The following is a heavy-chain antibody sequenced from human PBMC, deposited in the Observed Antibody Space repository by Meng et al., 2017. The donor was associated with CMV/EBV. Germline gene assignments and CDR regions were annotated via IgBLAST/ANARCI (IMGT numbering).Heavy chain of an antibody. V-gene: IGHV3-30*02. Sequence: GESLKISCAASGFTFSSYGMHWVRQAPGKGLEWVAFIRYDGSNKYYADSVKGRFTISRDNSKNTLYLQMNSLRAEGTAVYYCAKDKEGGPAAHYWGGFDYWGQGTLVTVSS. J-gene: IGHJ4*02. CDR1: GFTFSSYG. D-gene: IGHD2-2*01. CDR2: IRYDGSNK. CDR3: AKDKEGGPAAHYWGGFDY.